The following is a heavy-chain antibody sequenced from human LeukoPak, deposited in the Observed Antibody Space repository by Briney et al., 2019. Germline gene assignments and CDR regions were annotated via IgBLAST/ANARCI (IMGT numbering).Heavy chain of an antibody. Sequence: ASVKVSCKAFGGTFSSYAISWVRQAPGQGLEWMGGIIPIFGTANYAQKFQGRVTITADESTSTAYMELSSLRSEDTAVYYCARDNAAAAGTVWFDPWGRGTLVTVSS. J-gene: IGHJ5*02. V-gene: IGHV1-69*13. CDR1: GGTFSSYA. D-gene: IGHD6-13*01. CDR3: ARDNAAAAGTVWFDP. CDR2: IIPIFGTA.